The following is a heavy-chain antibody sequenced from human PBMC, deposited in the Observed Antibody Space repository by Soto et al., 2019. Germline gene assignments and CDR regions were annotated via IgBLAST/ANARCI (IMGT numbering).Heavy chain of an antibody. V-gene: IGHV3-11*01. J-gene: IGHJ6*02. Sequence: PGGSLRLSCAASGFTFSDYYMSWIRQAPGKGLEWVSYISSSGSTIYYADSVKGRFTISRDNAKNSLYLQMNSLRAEDTAVYYCARVGYDFWSGYYRDYYGMDVLGQGTTVTVSS. D-gene: IGHD3-3*01. CDR1: GFTFSDYY. CDR3: ARVGYDFWSGYYRDYYGMDV. CDR2: ISSSGSTI.